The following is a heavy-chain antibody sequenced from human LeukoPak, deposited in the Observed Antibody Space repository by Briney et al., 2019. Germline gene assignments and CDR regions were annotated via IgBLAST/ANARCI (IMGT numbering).Heavy chain of an antibody. CDR1: GGTFSSYT. D-gene: IGHD1-26*01. Sequence: SVKVSCKASGGTFSSYTISWVRQAPGQGLEWMGRIIPILGIANYAQKFQGRVTITADKSTSTAYMELSSLRSEDTAVYYCARDLRGYSGSYYWFGPWGQGTLVTVSS. CDR3: ARDLRGYSGSYYWFGP. V-gene: IGHV1-69*04. CDR2: IIPILGIA. J-gene: IGHJ5*02.